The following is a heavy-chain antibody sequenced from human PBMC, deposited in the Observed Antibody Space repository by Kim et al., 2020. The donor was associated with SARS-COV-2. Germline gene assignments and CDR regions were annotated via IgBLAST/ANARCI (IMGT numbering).Heavy chain of an antibody. V-gene: IGHV4-59*13. CDR1: GGSISSYY. D-gene: IGHD6-6*01. J-gene: IGHJ6*02. CDR3: ARGEYSSSSTLYYYYGMDV. CDR2: IYYSGST. Sequence: SETLSLTCTVSGGSISSYYWSWIRQPPGKGLEWIGYIYYSGSTNYNPSLKSRVTISVDTSKNQFSLKLSSVTAADTAVYYCARGEYSSSSTLYYYYGMDVWGQGTTVTVSS.